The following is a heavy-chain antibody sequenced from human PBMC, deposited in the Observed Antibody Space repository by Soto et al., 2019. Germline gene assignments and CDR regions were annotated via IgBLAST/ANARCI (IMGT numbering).Heavy chain of an antibody. CDR3: TRGHRWQPFRTPGSI. V-gene: IGHV4-30-4*08. D-gene: IGHD3-10*01. CDR2: IYYTEIT. Sequence: WIRLEPEKSLEWIGHIYYTEITYYNPSLQSRLTISLDTSRHQFSLHLTSVTTADTAVYYCTRGHRWQPFRTPGSICGRGSLVT. J-gene: IGHJ4*01.